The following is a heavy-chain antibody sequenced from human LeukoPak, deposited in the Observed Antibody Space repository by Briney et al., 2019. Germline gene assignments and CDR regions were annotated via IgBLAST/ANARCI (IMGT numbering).Heavy chain of an antibody. J-gene: IGHJ6*03. CDR2: IKDDGSDT. V-gene: IGHV3-74*01. Sequence: GGSLRLSCEASGFTFSNYLMNWVRQAPGKGLVWVSRIKDDGSDTTNADSVKGRFTISRDNARNTVYLQMNSLRVEDTAVYYCTRDRNHYYMDVWGKGTTVTVCS. CDR1: GFTFSNYL. CDR3: TRDRNHYYMDV.